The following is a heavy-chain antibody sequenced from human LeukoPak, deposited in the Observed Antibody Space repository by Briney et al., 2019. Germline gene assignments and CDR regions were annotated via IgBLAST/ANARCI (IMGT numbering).Heavy chain of an antibody. J-gene: IGHJ6*03. CDR3: ARGNMWDYRRYYYYMDV. V-gene: IGHV1-2*02. CDR1: GYTFTAYY. Sequence: ASVKVSCKASGYTFTAYYIHWVRQAPGQGLEWLGWINPNSGGTTYAENFQGRVTMTRDTSVSTVYMELSSLISDDTAIYYCARGNMWDYRRYYYYMDVWGKGTTVTVSS. CDR2: INPNSGGT. D-gene: IGHD4-11*01.